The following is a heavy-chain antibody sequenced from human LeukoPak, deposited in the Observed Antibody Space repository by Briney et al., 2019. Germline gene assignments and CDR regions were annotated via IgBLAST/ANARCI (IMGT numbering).Heavy chain of an antibody. CDR3: ASGTECGGDCYSL. D-gene: IGHD2-21*02. CDR1: CGSISSGGYS. CDR2: IYHSGST. V-gene: IGHV4-30-2*01. Sequence: SGTPFLTCAVSCGSISSGGYSWSWLRPPPGEGLEWIGYIYHSGSTYYNPSLKSRVTISVDRSKNQFSLKLSSVTAADTAVYYCASGTECGGDCYSLWGQGTLVTVSS. J-gene: IGHJ4*02.